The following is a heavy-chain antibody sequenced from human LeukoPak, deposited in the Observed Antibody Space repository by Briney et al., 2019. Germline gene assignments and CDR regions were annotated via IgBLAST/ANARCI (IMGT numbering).Heavy chain of an antibody. Sequence: GESLKISCKGSGYSFTSYWISWVRQMPGKGLEWMGRIDPSDSYTNYSPSFQGQVTISADKSISTAYLQWSSLKASDTAMYYCARHTYSSGWSNYFDYWGQGTLVTVSS. CDR1: GYSFTSYW. J-gene: IGHJ4*02. CDR3: ARHTYSSGWSNYFDY. D-gene: IGHD6-19*01. CDR2: IDPSDSYT. V-gene: IGHV5-10-1*04.